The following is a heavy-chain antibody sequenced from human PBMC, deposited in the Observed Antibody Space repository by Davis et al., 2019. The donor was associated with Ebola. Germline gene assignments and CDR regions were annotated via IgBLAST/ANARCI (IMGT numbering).Heavy chain of an antibody. CDR2: INAGNGNT. CDR3: ARDSFISGSYYPIFSY. Sequence: AASVKVSCKASGYTFTSYAMHWVRQAPGQRLEWMGWINAGNGNTKYSQKFQGRVTITRDTSASTAYMELSSLRAEDTAVYYCARDSFISGSYYPIFSYWGQGTLVTVSS. D-gene: IGHD3-10*01. CDR1: GYTFTSYA. V-gene: IGHV1-3*01. J-gene: IGHJ4*02.